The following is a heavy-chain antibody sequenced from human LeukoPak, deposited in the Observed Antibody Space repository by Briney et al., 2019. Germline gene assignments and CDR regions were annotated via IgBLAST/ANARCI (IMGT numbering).Heavy chain of an antibody. CDR3: APSVRSGGSYYFDY. D-gene: IGHD2-15*01. CDR1: GDSLTKYY. J-gene: IGHJ4*02. Sequence: GASVKVCCKASGDSLTKYYIHWVRQAPGQGLEWMGIINPSDGSTTYTQKFQGRVTMTTDTSTSTVNMELSSLRSEDTAVYYCAPSVRSGGSYYFDYWGQGTLVTVSS. V-gene: IGHV1-46*01. CDR2: INPSDGST.